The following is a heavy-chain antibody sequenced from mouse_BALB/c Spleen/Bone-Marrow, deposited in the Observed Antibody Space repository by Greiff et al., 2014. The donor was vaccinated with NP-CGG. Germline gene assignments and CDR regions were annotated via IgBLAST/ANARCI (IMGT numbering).Heavy chain of an antibody. CDR2: INPYNGAT. V-gene: IGHV1-31*01. D-gene: IGHD2-10*02. CDR1: GYSFTGYY. Sequence: EVQLQQSGPELVKPGASVKISCKASGYSFTGYYMHWVKQSHVKSLEWIGRINPYNGATSYNQNFKDKASLTVDKSSSTAYMELHSLTSEDSAVYYCVRGEYGDYRGQGTTLTVSS. J-gene: IGHJ2*01. CDR3: VRGEYGDY.